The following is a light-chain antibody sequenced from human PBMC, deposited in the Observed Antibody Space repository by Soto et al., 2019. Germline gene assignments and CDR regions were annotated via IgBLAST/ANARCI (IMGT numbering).Light chain of an antibody. CDR2: GAS. Sequence: EIVLTQSPATLSLSPGERATLSCRASQSVSSNYLAWYQHKPGQAPRLLIHGASGRATGIPDRFSGSGSGTDFSLTINRLEPEDFAVYYCQQYANSPGTFGQGTKVEIK. J-gene: IGKJ1*01. V-gene: IGKV3-20*01. CDR3: QQYANSPGT. CDR1: QSVSSNY.